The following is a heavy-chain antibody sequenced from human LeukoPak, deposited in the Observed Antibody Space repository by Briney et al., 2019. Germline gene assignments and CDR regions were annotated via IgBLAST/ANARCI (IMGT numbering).Heavy chain of an antibody. Sequence: SETLSLTCAVYGGSFSGYYWSWISQPPGKGLEWVGEINHSGSTNYNPSLKSRVTISVDTSKNQFSLKLSSVTAADTAVYYCARALYIVVVVAPTTYWFDPWGQGTLVTVSS. J-gene: IGHJ5*02. CDR2: INHSGST. CDR1: GGSFSGYY. V-gene: IGHV4-34*01. CDR3: ARALYIVVVVAPTTYWFDP. D-gene: IGHD2-15*01.